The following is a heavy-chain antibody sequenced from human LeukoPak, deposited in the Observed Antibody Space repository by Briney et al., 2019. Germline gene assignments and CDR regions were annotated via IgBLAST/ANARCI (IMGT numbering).Heavy chain of an antibody. J-gene: IGHJ3*01. CDR3: ARDSWLDV. Sequence: RGSLRLSCAASGFTFSSYSMTWVRQAPGMGLEWISYIWDSGTPIYYADSVKGRFTISRDNAKNLVYLQMTSLRAEDTAIYYCARDSWLDVWGQGTMVTVST. D-gene: IGHD3-9*01. V-gene: IGHV3-48*01. CDR1: GFTFSSYS. CDR2: IWDSGTPI.